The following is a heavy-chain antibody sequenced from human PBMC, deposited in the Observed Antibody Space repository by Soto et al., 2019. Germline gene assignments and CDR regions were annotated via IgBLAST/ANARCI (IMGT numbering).Heavy chain of an antibody. Sequence: SETLSLTCTVSGGSISSYYWSLIRQPPGKGLEWIGYMYNGGRTNYNPSLKSRVTISVDTSKMQVSLKLSSVTAADTAVYFCARGTPSPLIVRSSRGPWFDPWGQGTLVTVSP. CDR1: GGSISSYY. CDR3: ARGTPSPLIVRSSRGPWFDP. J-gene: IGHJ5*02. V-gene: IGHV4-59*08. CDR2: MYNGGRT. D-gene: IGHD2-15*01.